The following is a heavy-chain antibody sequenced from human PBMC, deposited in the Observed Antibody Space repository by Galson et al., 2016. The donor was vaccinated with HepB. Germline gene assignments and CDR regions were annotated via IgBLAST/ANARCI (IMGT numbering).Heavy chain of an antibody. Sequence: SVKVSCKVVAYMLTELSIHWVRQAAGRGLEWMGSFDPEDGENVAAQKFQDRVTLTEDTSTDTAYMELSSLTFEDTAVYYCASARTVGYLYRTGDHNAVGVWGQGTMVTVSS. CDR3: ASARTVGYLYRTGDHNAVGV. CDR1: AYMLTELS. D-gene: IGHD3-16*01. J-gene: IGHJ3*01. CDR2: FDPEDGEN. V-gene: IGHV1-24*01.